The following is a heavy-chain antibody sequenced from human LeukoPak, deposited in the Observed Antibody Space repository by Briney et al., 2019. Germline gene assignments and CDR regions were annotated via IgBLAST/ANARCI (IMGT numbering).Heavy chain of an antibody. CDR1: GFTFSSYS. V-gene: IGHV3-48*01. J-gene: IGHJ4*02. CDR3: AKCPRVQLEYFDY. Sequence: GGSLSLSCAASGFTFSSYSMNWVRQAPGKGLEWVSYISSSSSTIYYADSVKGRFTISRDNSKNTLYLQMNSLRAEDTAVYYCAKCPRVQLEYFDYWGQGTLVTVSS. D-gene: IGHD5-18*01. CDR2: ISSSSSTI.